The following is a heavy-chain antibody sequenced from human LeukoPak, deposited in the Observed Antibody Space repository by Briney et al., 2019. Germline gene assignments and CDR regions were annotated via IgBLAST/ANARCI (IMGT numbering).Heavy chain of an antibody. V-gene: IGHV1-46*01. CDR2: INPTGGST. J-gene: IGHJ5*02. CDR3: ARTPYYYDSSGYYYP. D-gene: IGHD3-22*01. CDR1: GYTFPSYF. Sequence: ASVKVSCKASGYTFPSYFMHWVRQAPGQGLEWMGIINPTGGSTTYAQKFQGRVTMTRDTSTSTAYMELRSLRSDDTAVYYCARTPYYYDSSGYYYPWGQGTLVTVSS.